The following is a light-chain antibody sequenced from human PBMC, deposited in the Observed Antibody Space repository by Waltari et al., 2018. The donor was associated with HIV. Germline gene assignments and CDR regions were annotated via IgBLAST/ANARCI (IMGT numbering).Light chain of an antibody. CDR2: SVS. CDR3: SSYTSNNTWV. Sequence: QSALTQPASVSGSLGQSITISCTGTRGDICDYNYVSWYQQHPGEVPKVLIFSVSNRPSGVSSRFSGSKAGHTASLTLSGLQAEDEADYYCSSYTSNNTWVFGGGTKLTVL. J-gene: IGLJ3*02. V-gene: IGLV2-14*03. CDR1: RGDICDYNY.